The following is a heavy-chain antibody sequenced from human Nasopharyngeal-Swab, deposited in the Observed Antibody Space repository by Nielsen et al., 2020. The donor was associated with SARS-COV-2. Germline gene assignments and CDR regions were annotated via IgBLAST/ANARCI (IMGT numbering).Heavy chain of an antibody. Sequence: GGSLRLSCAASGFTFSSYWMSWVRQAPGKGLEWVANIKQDGSEKYYVDSVKGRFTISRDNAKNSLYVQMNSLRAEDTALYYCASLPAAVGGYSGMDVWGQGTTVTVSS. V-gene: IGHV3-7*03. CDR2: IKQDGSEK. CDR1: GFTFSSYW. J-gene: IGHJ6*02. CDR3: ASLPAAVGGYSGMDV. D-gene: IGHD6-19*01.